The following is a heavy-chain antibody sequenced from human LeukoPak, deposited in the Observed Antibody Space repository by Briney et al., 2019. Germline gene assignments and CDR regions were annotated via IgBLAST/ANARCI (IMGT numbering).Heavy chain of an antibody. CDR3: ARGDHSVWIQLAGY. D-gene: IGHD5-18*01. CDR1: GFTFSDYA. J-gene: IGHJ4*02. V-gene: IGHV3-30-3*01. CDR2: ISYDGSNK. Sequence: PGRSLRLSCAASGFTFSDYAMHWVRQAPGKGLEWVAVISYDGSNKYYADSVKGRFTISRDDSKNTLYLQMNSLRPEDTAVYYCARGDHSVWIQLAGYWGQGTLVTVSS.